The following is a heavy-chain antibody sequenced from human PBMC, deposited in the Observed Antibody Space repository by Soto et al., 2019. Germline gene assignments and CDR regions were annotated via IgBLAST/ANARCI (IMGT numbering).Heavy chain of an antibody. CDR3: ARGGEYYYDSSGYNY. CDR2: INAGNGNT. V-gene: IGHV1-3*01. D-gene: IGHD3-22*01. J-gene: IGHJ4*02. CDR1: GYTFTSYA. Sequence: QVQLVQSGAEVKKPGASVKVSCKASGYTFTSYAMHWVRQAPGQRLEWMGWINAGNGNTKYSQKLQGRVTITRDTSASTAYMELSSLRSEDTAVYYCARGGEYYYDSSGYNYWGQGTLVTVSS.